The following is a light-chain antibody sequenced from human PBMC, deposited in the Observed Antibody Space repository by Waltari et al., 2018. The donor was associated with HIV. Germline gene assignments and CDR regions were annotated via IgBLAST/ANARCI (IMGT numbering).Light chain of an antibody. Sequence: DIIMTQSPDSLAVSLGERVTINCTPSRNIPYNSDNQNYLAWYQQKAGQAPRVLISWASTRPVGVPSSIRTFGVPERFSGSGSGTNFSLTISSLQEDDVAVYYCQQYYSLPPTFGGGTRVERK. CDR1: RNIPYNSDNQNY. CDR2: WAS. J-gene: IGKJ4*01. CDR3: QQYYSLPPT. V-gene: IGKV4-1*01.